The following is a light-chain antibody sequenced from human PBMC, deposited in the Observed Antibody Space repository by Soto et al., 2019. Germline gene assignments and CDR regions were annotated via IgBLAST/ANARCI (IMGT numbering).Light chain of an antibody. CDR2: GAS. CDR1: QSVSSSY. Sequence: ETVCAQSPATRSCGRVARATLSCRALQSVSSSYLAWYQQKPGQAPRLLIYGASSRATGIPDRFSGSGSGTDFTLTISRLEPEDFAVYYCQQYGSSPWTFGQGTKVDIK. V-gene: IGKV3-20*01. CDR3: QQYGSSPWT. J-gene: IGKJ1*01.